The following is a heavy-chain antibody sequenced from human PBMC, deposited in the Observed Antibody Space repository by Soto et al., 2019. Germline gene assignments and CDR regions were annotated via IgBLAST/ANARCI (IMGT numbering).Heavy chain of an antibody. CDR3: ATPSFWGSYRQFDY. CDR1: GYTLTELS. CDR2: FDPEDGET. V-gene: IGHV1-24*01. J-gene: IGHJ4*02. D-gene: IGHD3-16*02. Sequence: ASVKVSCKVSGYTLTELSMHWVRQAPGKGLEWMGGFDPEDGETIYAQKFQGRVTMTEDTSTDTAYMELSRLRSEDTAGYYCATPSFWGSYRQFDYWGQGTLVTVSS.